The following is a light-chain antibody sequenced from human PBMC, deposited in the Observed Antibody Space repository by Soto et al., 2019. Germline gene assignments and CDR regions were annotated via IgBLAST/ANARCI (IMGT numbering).Light chain of an antibody. CDR1: QSVSSN. V-gene: IGKV3-15*01. J-gene: IGKJ4*01. CDR2: GAS. CDR3: QQYNNWPVT. Sequence: EIVMTQSPATLSVSPGERATLSCRASQSVSSNLAWYQQKPGQAPRLLIYGASTRATGIPARFSGSGSGTDFTLTINGLQSEDFATYYCQQYNNWPVTFAGGTKVAIK.